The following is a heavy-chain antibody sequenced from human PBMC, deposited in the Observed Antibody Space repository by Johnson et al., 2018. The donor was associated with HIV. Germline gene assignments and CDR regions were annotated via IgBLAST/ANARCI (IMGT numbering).Heavy chain of an antibody. CDR2: IYSGGST. V-gene: IGHV3-66*01. D-gene: IGHD2-8*02. Sequence: VQLVESGGGLVKPGGSLRLSCAASGFIFSNAWMSWVRQAPGKGLEWVSVIYSGGSTYYADSVKGRFTISRDNAKNSLYVQMNSLRVEDTALYYCARGGRYCSGGICYRAFDIWGQGTMVTVSS. J-gene: IGHJ3*02. CDR3: ARGGRYCSGGICYRAFDI. CDR1: GFIFSNAW.